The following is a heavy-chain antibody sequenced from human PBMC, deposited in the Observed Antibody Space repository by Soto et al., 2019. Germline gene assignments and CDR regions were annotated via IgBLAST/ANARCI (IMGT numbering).Heavy chain of an antibody. CDR1: GFTFRDYY. CDR2: ISNSNSYR. CDR3: ARDNVGTGYSGYAI. J-gene: IGHJ4*01. Sequence: PGGSLVLSCAASGFTFRDYYMSWIRQAPGKGLGWVSYISNSNSYRNYADSVKGRFTISRDNAKNSLYLQMNDLRAEDTAVYYCARDNVGTGYSGYAIWGQGTMVTVSS. D-gene: IGHD5-12*01. V-gene: IGHV3-11*06.